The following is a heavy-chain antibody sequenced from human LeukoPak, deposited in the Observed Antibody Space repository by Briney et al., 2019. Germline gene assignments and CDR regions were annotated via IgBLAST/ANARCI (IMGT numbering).Heavy chain of an antibody. CDR1: GYSISSAYS. CDR2: IYHSGIT. CDR3: ARGFRDMATIYYYFDY. Sequence: SETLSLTCSVSGYSISSAYSWGWIRQPPGMGLEWIGSIYHSGITYYNPSLKSRVTISLDTSKNQFSLKLRSVTAADTAVYYCARGFRDMATIYYYFDYWGQGTLVTVSS. D-gene: IGHD5-24*01. V-gene: IGHV4-38-2*02. J-gene: IGHJ4*02.